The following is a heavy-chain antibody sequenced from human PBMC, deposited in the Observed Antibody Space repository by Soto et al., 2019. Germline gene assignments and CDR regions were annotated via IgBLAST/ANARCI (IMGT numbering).Heavy chain of an antibody. CDR3: ARGALPSGGNWFDP. CDR1: GYTFTGYY. V-gene: IGHV1-2*04. CDR2: INPNSGGT. D-gene: IGHD3-10*01. Sequence: ASVKVSCKASGYTFTGYYMHWVRQAPGQGLEWMGWINPNSGGTNYAQKFQGWVTMTRDTSISTAYMELSRLRSDDTAVYYCARGALPSGGNWFDPWGQGTLVTVSS. J-gene: IGHJ5*02.